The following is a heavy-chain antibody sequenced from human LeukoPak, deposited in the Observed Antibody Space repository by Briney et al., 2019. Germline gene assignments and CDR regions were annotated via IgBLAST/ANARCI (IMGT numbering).Heavy chain of an antibody. D-gene: IGHD6-19*01. CDR2: FSGSGGTT. CDR3: AKVVSGYSSGWVYYFDY. J-gene: IGHJ4*02. V-gene: IGHV3-23*01. CDR1: GFTFSSYA. Sequence: GGSLRLSCAASGFTFSSYAMSWVRQAPGKGLEWVSSFSGSGGTTYYADSVKGRFTISRDNSKNTLYLQMNSLRAEDTAVYYCAKVVSGYSSGWVYYFDYWGQGTLVTVSS.